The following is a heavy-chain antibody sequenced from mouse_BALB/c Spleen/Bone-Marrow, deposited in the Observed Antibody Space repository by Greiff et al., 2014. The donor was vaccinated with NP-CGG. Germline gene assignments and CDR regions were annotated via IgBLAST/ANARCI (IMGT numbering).Heavy chain of an antibody. D-gene: IGHD2-1*01. CDR1: GFSLSRYS. J-gene: IGHJ2*01. V-gene: IGHV2-6-4*01. Sequence: VKLVESGPGLVAPSQSLSITCTVSGFSLSRYSVHWARQPPGKGLEWLGMIWGGGSTDYNSALKSRLSISKDNSKSQVFLKMNSLQTDDTAMYYCARLHGNYGGYLDYWGQGTTLTVSS. CDR2: IWGGGST. CDR3: ARLHGNYGGYLDY.